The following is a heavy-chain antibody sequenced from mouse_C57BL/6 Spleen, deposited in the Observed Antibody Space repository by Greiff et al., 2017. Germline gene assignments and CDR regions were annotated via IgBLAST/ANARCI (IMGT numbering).Heavy chain of an antibody. J-gene: IGHJ1*03. D-gene: IGHD1-1*01. CDR3: ARGVITTAQGGYFDV. Sequence: QVQLQQPGAELVRPGSSVKLSCKASGYTFTSYWMHWVKQRPIQGLEWIGNIDPSDSETHYNQKFTDKATLTVDKSSSTAYMQLSSLTSEDSAVFYCARGVITTAQGGYFDVWGTGTTVTVSS. V-gene: IGHV1-52*01. CDR1: GYTFTSYW. CDR2: IDPSDSET.